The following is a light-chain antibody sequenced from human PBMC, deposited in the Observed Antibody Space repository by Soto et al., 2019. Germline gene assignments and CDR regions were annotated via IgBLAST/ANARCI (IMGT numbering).Light chain of an antibody. Sequence: QSVLTQPASVSGSPGQSITISCTGTSRDVGGYNYVSWHQQHPGKAPKLMIYDVSNRPSGVSNRFSGSKSGNTASLTISGLQAEDEADYYCSSYTSSSTQVFGTGTKLTVL. CDR3: SSYTSSSTQV. CDR2: DVS. CDR1: SRDVGGYNY. J-gene: IGLJ1*01. V-gene: IGLV2-14*01.